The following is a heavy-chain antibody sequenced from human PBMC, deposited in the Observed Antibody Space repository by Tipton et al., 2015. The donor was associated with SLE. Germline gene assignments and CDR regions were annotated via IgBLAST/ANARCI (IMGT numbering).Heavy chain of an antibody. V-gene: IGHV4-34*01. CDR2: INHSGST. Sequence: LRLSCPVSGGSISSYYWSWIRQPPGKGLEWIGEINHSGSTNYNPSLKSRVTISVDTSKNQFSLKLSSVTAADTAVYYCGVGDYGGAFDIWGQGTMVTVSS. J-gene: IGHJ3*02. D-gene: IGHD4-17*01. CDR3: GVGDYGGAFDI. CDR1: GGSISSYY.